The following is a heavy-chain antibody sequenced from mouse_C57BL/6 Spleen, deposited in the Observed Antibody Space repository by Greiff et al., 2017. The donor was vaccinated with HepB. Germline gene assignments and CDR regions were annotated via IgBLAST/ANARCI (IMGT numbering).Heavy chain of an antibody. V-gene: IGHV2-5*01. Sequence: QVQLKESGPGLVQPSQSLSITCTVSGFSLTSYGVHWVRQSPGKGLEWLGVIWRGGSTDYNAAFMSRLSITKDNSKSQVFFKMNSLQADDTAIYYCAKKGYSNYGDYAMDYWGQGTSVTVSS. CDR2: IWRGGST. CDR3: AKKGYSNYGDYAMDY. D-gene: IGHD2-5*01. J-gene: IGHJ4*01. CDR1: GFSLTSYG.